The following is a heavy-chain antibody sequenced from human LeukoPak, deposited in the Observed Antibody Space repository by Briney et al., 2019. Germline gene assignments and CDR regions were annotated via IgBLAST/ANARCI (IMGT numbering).Heavy chain of an antibody. CDR1: GFTFSSYW. Sequence: PGGSLRLSCAASGFTFSSYWMSWVRQAPGKGLEWVAKIKQDGSEKYYVDSVKGRFTISRDNAKNSLYLQMNSLRAEDTAVYYCASDRGPNIAVAGMKNYWGQGTLVTVSS. CDR2: IKQDGSEK. J-gene: IGHJ4*02. CDR3: ASDRGPNIAVAGMKNY. D-gene: IGHD6-19*01. V-gene: IGHV3-7*01.